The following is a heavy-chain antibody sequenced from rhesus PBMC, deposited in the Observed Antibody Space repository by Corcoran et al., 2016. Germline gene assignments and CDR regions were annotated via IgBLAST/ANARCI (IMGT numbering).Heavy chain of an antibody. V-gene: IGHV4-73*01. CDR3: ARAAGPYFDY. CDR1: GGSISGYYY. J-gene: IGHJ4*01. CDR2: IDGQRAST. D-gene: IGHD6-13*01. Sequence: QVKLQQWGEGLVKPSETLSLTCAVYGGSISGYYYWSWIRQAPGKGLEWIGNIDGQRASTTSTPSPEKRVTISTDTSKNQFVLKRGSVTAADTAVYYCARAAGPYFDYWGQGVLVTVSS.